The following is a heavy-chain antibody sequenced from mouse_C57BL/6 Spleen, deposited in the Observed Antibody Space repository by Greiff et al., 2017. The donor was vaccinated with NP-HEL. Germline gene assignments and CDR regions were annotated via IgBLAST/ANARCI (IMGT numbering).Heavy chain of an antibody. CDR3: ARDGYSFYAMDY. V-gene: IGHV1-80*01. CDR1: GYAFSSYW. Sequence: VKLMESGAELVKPGASVKISCKASGYAFSSYWMNWVKQRPGKGLEWIGQIYPGDGDTNYNGKFKGKATLTADKSSSTAYMQLSSLTSEDSAVYFCARDGYSFYAMDYWGQGTSVTVSS. J-gene: IGHJ4*01. CDR2: IYPGDGDT. D-gene: IGHD2-3*01.